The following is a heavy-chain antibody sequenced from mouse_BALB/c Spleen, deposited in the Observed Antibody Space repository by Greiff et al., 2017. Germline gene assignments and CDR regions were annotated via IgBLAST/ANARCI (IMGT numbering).Heavy chain of an antibody. CDR3: ARHYGNLYYFDY. CDR2: IFPGTGTT. D-gene: IGHD2-1*01. J-gene: IGHJ2*01. V-gene: IGHV1S132*01. CDR1: GYTFTSYW. Sequence: VQLQQSGAELVKPGASVKLSCKTSGYTFTSYWIQWVKQRPGQGLGWIGEIFPGTGTTYYNEKFKGKATLTIDTSSSTAYMQLSSLTSEDSAVYFCARHYGNLYYFDYWGQGTTLTVSS.